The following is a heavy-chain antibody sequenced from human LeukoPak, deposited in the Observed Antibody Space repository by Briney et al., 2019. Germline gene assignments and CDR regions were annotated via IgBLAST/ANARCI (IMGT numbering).Heavy chain of an antibody. J-gene: IGHJ4*02. V-gene: IGHV3-66*01. CDR3: ARDNWGRPLDY. CDR1: GFTFSSNY. CDR2: IYSGGST. D-gene: IGHD7-27*01. Sequence: GGSLRLSCAASGFTFSSNYMSWVRQAPGKGLEWVSVIYSGGSTYYADSVKGRFNISRDNSKNTLYLQMNSLRAEDTAVYYCARDNWGRPLDYWGQGTLVTVSS.